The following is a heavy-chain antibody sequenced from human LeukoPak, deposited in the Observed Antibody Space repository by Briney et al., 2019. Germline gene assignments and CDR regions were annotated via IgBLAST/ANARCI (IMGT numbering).Heavy chain of an antibody. CDR2: ISYAGDNK. V-gene: IGHV3-30*18. CDR1: GFPFDSFG. D-gene: IGHD2-15*01. CDR3: AKDVFLYSLDY. J-gene: IGHJ4*02. Sequence: GGSLRLSCAASGFPFDSFGMHWVRQAPGKGLEWLSLISYAGDNKYEADSVKGRFTISRDKSKNTLYLQMNSLRAEDTAVYYCAKDVFLYSLDYWGQGTLVTVSS.